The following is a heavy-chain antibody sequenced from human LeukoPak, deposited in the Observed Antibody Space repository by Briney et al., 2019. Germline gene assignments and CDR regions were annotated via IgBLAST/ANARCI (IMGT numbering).Heavy chain of an antibody. J-gene: IGHJ6*02. D-gene: IGHD5-12*01. CDR3: ATTYREVATSIVYYYYYGMDV. V-gene: IGHV1-24*01. CDR2: FDPEDGET. Sequence: GASVRVSCTVSGYTLTELSMHWVRQAPGKGLEWMGGFDPEDGETIHAQKFQGRVTMTEDTSTDTAYMELSSLRSEDTAVYYCATTYREVATSIVYYYYYGMDVWGQGTTVTVSS. CDR1: GYTLTELS.